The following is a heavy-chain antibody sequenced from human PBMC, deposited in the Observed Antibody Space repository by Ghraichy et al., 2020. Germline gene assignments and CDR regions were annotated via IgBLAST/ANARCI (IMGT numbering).Heavy chain of an antibody. CDR2: FDPEDGET. D-gene: IGHD2-2*01. CDR1: GYTLTELS. CDR3: ATRLSYCSSTSCYFRFDP. V-gene: IGHV1-24*01. Sequence: ASVKVSCKVSGYTLTELSVHWVRQAPGKGLEWMGGFDPEDGETIYAQKFQGRVTMTEDTSTDTAYMELSSLRSEDTAVYYCATRLSYCSSTSCYFRFDPWGQGTLVTVSS. J-gene: IGHJ5*02.